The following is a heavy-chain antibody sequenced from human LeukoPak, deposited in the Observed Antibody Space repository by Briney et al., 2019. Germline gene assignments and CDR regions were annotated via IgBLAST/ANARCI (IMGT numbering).Heavy chain of an antibody. CDR2: ISGSGGST. CDR1: GFTFSSYA. V-gene: IGHV3-23*01. D-gene: IGHD1-14*01. J-gene: IGHJ6*03. CDR3: AKVPNQRFYYYYMDA. Sequence: PGGSLRLSCAASGFTFSSYAMSWVRQAPGKGLEWVSAISGSGGSTYYADSVKGRFTISRDNSKNTLYLQMNSLRAEDTAVYYCAKVPNQRFYYYYMDAWGKGTTVTVSS.